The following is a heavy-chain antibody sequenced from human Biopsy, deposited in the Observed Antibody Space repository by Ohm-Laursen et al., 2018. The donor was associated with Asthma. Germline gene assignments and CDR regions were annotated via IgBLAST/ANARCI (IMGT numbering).Heavy chain of an antibody. CDR2: LIPVIGTP. CDR1: GDSFSHYA. J-gene: IGHJ6*02. CDR3: ARGYSGSDRIVYYYSGLEV. D-gene: IGHD5-12*01. V-gene: IGHV1-69*13. Sequence: SVKVSCKVSGDSFSHYAISWVRQAPGQGLEWLGGLIPVIGTPDHAPMFEGRVTITADESTSTAYKELSSLSSEDTAVYYCARGYSGSDRIVYYYSGLEVWGQGTTVTVSS.